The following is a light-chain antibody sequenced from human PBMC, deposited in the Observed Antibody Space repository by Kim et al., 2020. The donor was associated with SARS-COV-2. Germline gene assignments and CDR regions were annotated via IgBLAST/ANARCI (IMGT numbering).Light chain of an antibody. CDR2: GDN. Sequence: QAVVTQPPSVSGAPGQRITISCSGIRSNIGSTFEVHWYRQLPGRAPKLLLFGDNNRPSGVPERFSHSKSGTSASLAITGLQAKDEADYYCQSFDSDLNGWVFGGGTQLTVL. J-gene: IGLJ3*02. V-gene: IGLV1-40*01. CDR1: RSNIGSTFE. CDR3: QSFDSDLNGWV.